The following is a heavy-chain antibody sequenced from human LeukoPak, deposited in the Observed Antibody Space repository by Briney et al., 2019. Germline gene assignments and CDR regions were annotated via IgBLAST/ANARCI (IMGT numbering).Heavy chain of an antibody. V-gene: IGHV3-20*04. CDR1: GFTFDDYG. D-gene: IGHD3-3*01. J-gene: IGHJ6*03. Sequence: GGSLRLSCAASGFTFDDYGMSWVRQAPGKGLEWVSGINWNGGSTGYADSVEGRFTISRDNAKNSLYLQMNSLRAEDMALYYCARGEWLGYYYYMDVWGKGTTVTVSS. CDR3: ARGEWLGYYYYMDV. CDR2: INWNGGST.